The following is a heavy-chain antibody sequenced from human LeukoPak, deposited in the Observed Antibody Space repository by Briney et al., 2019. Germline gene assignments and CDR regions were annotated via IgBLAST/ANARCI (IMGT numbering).Heavy chain of an antibody. CDR2: ISYDGSNK. D-gene: IGHD3-22*01. V-gene: IGHV3-30-3*01. J-gene: IGHJ6*02. Sequence: QSGGSLRLSCAASGFTFSSYAMHWVRQAPGKGLEWVAVISYDGSNKYYADSMKGRFTISRDNSKNTLYLQMNSLRAEDTAVYYCAREESLNYYDSSGYYYYYGMDVWSQGTTVTVSS. CDR3: AREESLNYYDSSGYYYYYGMDV. CDR1: GFTFSSYA.